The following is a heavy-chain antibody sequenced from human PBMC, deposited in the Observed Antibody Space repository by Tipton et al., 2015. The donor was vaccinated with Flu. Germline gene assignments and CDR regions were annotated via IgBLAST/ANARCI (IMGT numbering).Heavy chain of an antibody. D-gene: IGHD3-22*01. J-gene: IGHJ4*02. V-gene: IGHV4-31*03. CDR1: GGSISSGGYY. CDR3: AREGDYYDSSGPISLFYY. Sequence: TLSLTCTVSGGSISSGGYYWSWIRQHPGKGLEWIGYIYYSGSTYYNPSLKSRVTISVDTSKNQLSLKLSSVTAADTAVYYCAREGDYYDSSGPISLFYYWGQGTLVTVSS. CDR2: IYYSGST.